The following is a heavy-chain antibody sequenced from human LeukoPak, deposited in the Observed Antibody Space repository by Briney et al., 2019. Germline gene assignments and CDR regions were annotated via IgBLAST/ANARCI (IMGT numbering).Heavy chain of an antibody. J-gene: IGHJ4*02. CDR1: GFTFSNYA. V-gene: IGHV3-21*01. D-gene: IGHD2-15*01. CDR2: ISSSSSYI. CDR3: ARLESSVVPFDY. Sequence: GSLRLSCATSGFTFSNYAMTWVRQAPGKGLAWVSSISSSSSYIYYADSVKGRFTISRDNAKNSLYLQMNSLRAEDTAVYYCARLESSVVPFDYWGQGTLVTVSS.